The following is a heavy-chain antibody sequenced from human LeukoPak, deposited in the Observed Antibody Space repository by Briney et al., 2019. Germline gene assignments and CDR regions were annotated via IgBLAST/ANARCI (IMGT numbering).Heavy chain of an antibody. CDR1: GFTFSRYA. D-gene: IGHD6-19*01. J-gene: IGHJ4*02. CDR3: ARQPGLAVAGRFDY. V-gene: IGHV3-23*01. Sequence: GGSLRLSCAASGFTFSRYAMSWVRQAPGKGLEWVSAISGSGDTIYYADSVKGRFTISRDNSKSTLYLQMNSLRVEDTAVYYCARQPGLAVAGRFDYWGQGTPVTVSS. CDR2: ISGSGDTI.